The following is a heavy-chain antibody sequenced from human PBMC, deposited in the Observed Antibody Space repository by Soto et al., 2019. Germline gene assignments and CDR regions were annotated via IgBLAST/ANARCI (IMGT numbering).Heavy chain of an antibody. CDR3: ARGASPIAAAADNWFDP. V-gene: IGHV6-1*01. D-gene: IGHD6-13*01. Sequence: PSQTLSLTCAISGDSVSSNSAAWNWIRQSPSRGLEWLGRTYYRSKWYNDYAVSVKSRITINQDTSKNQFSLQLNSVTPEDTAVYYCARGASPIAAAADNWFDPWGQGTLVTVSS. J-gene: IGHJ5*02. CDR2: TYYRSKWYN. CDR1: GDSVSSNSAA.